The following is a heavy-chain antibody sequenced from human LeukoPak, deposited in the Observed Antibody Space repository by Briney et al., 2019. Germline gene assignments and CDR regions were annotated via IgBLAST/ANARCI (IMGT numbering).Heavy chain of an antibody. CDR2: INYSGST. J-gene: IGHJ6*03. V-gene: IGHV4-39*01. Sequence: SETLSLTCTVSGGSISSYYWGWIRQPPGKGLEWIGSINYSGSTYYNPSLKSRVTISVDTSKNQFSLKLSSVTAADTAVYYCARHGRERFLGWHNPYYYYYYMDVWGKGTTVTVSS. D-gene: IGHD3-3*01. CDR3: ARHGRERFLGWHNPYYYYYYMDV. CDR1: GGSISSYY.